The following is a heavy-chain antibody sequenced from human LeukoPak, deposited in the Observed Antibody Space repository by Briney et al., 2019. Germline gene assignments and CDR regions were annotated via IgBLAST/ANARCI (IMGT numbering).Heavy chain of an antibody. CDR1: GGTFSSYA. V-gene: IGHV1-69*13. J-gene: IGHJ3*02. CDR3: ARDALGVVTTGASDI. D-gene: IGHD5-12*01. Sequence: SVKVSCKASGGTFSSYAISWVRQAPGQGLEWMGGIIPIFGTANYAQKFQGRVTITADESTSTAYMELSSLRSEDTAVYYCARDALGVVTTGASDIWGQGTMVTVSS. CDR2: IIPIFGTA.